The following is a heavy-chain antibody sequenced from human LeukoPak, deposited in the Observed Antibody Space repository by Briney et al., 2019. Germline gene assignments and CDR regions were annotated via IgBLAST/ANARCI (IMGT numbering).Heavy chain of an antibody. J-gene: IGHJ4*02. Sequence: PLETLSLTCTVSGGSISTYYWSWIRQPPGKGLEWIGYVYYSGSTNYNPSLMSRVTISVDTSENQFSLKLSSVTAADTAMYYCARSELLWFGKVNSGFDFWGQGTLVTVSS. CDR2: VYYSGST. D-gene: IGHD3-10*01. CDR3: ARSELLWFGKVNSGFDF. V-gene: IGHV4-59*01. CDR1: GGSISTYY.